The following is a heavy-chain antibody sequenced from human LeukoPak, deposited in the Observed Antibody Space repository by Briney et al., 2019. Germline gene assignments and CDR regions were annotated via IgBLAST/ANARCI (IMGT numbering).Heavy chain of an antibody. J-gene: IGHJ4*02. CDR3: ARDADMITFGGVIVIPDY. D-gene: IGHD3-16*02. CDR2: ISAYNGNT. CDR1: GYTFTSYG. V-gene: IGHV1-18*01. Sequence: GASVKVSCKASGYTFTSYGISWVRQAPGQGLEWMGWISAYNGNTNYAQKLQGRATMTTDTSTSTAYMELRSLRSDDTAVYYCARDADMITFGGVIVIPDYWDQGTLVTVSS.